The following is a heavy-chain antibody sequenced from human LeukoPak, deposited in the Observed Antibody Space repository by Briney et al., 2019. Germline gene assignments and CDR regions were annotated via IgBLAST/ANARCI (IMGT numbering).Heavy chain of an antibody. CDR2: IYYSGST. CDR1: GGSVSSGSYY. V-gene: IGHV4-61*01. D-gene: IGHD2-2*01. CDR3: ARGLVPAAIDVVLSSDEIDY. Sequence: SETLSLTCTVSGGSVSSGSYYWSWIRQPPGKGLEGFGYIYYSGSTNYNPSLKSRVTISVDTSKNQFSLKLSSVTAADTAVYYCARGLVPAAIDVVLSSDEIDYWGQGTLVTVSS. J-gene: IGHJ4*02.